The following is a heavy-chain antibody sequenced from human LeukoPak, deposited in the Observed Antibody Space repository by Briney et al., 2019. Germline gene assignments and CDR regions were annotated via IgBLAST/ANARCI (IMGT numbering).Heavy chain of an antibody. CDR3: ARWADDYGDY. Sequence: ASVKVSCKASGYTFTDYGVTWVRQGPGQGLEWVGWISPYYGDTKYTESLRDRVTMTTDTSTNTAYLELRSLSSDDTAVYFCARWADDYGDYWGQGTLVTVSS. D-gene: IGHD4-17*01. CDR2: ISPYYGDT. CDR1: GYTFTDYG. J-gene: IGHJ4*02. V-gene: IGHV1-18*01.